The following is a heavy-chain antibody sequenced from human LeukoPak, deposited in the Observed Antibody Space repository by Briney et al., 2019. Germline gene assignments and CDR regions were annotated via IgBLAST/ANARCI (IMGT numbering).Heavy chain of an antibody. CDR1: GFTFSSYW. CDR3: ARQAAYYYGSGSYYRWFDP. J-gene: IGHJ5*02. V-gene: IGHV3-7*01. Sequence: PGGSLRLSSAASGFTFSSYWMSWVRQAPGKGLEWVANIKQDGSEKYYVDSVKGRFTVSRDNAKKLLFLQMNSLRVEDTAVYHCARQAAYYYGSGSYYRWFDPWGQGTLVTVSS. CDR2: IKQDGSEK. D-gene: IGHD3-10*01.